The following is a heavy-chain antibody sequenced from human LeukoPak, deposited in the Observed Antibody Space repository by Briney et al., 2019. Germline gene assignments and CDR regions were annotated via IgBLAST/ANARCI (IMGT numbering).Heavy chain of an antibody. V-gene: IGHV3-21*01. CDR1: GFTFSSYS. CDR2: ISSSSSYI. J-gene: IGHJ6*03. CDR3: ARDMRSSYQGYYYYYMDV. Sequence: GRSLRLSCAASGFTFSSYSMNWVRQAPGKGLEWVSSISSSSSYIYYADSVKGRFTISRDNAKNSLYLQMNSLRAEDTAVYYCARDMRSSYQGYYYYYMDVWGKGTTVTVSS. D-gene: IGHD2-2*01.